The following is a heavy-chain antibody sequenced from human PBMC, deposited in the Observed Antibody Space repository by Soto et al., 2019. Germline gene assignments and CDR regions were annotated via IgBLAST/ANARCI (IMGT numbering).Heavy chain of an antibody. D-gene: IGHD4-17*01. J-gene: IGHJ4*02. V-gene: IGHV3-48*03. CDR1: GFTFSSYE. CDR2: ISSSGSTI. Sequence: GGSLRLSCAASGFTFSSYEMNWVRQAPGKGLEWVSYISSSGSTIYYADSVKGRFTISRDNAKNSLYLQMNSLRAEDTAVYYCARANDYGDFHFDYWGQGTLVTVSS. CDR3: ARANDYGDFHFDY.